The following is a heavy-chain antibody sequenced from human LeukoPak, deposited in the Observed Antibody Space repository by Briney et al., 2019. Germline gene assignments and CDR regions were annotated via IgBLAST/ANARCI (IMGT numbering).Heavy chain of an antibody. CDR2: IFYSGST. V-gene: IGHV4-59*12. D-gene: IGHD3-3*01. CDR1: GGSISSYC. J-gene: IGHJ4*02. CDR3: VRSDDFWSGYYGY. Sequence: SGTLSLTCTVSGGSISSYCWSWIRQPPGKGLEWIGYIFYSGSTNYNPSLKSRVTISVVTSKNQFSLKVSSVTAADQAVYYCVRSDDFWSGYYGYWGQGTLVTVSS.